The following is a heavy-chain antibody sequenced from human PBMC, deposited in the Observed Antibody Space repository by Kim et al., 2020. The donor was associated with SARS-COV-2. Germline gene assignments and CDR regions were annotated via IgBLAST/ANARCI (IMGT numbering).Heavy chain of an antibody. CDR3: ARSRNYGWFDS. CDR1: GFTFRSYW. Sequence: GGSLRLSCAASGFTFRSYWMHWVRQAPGKGLVWVSRINNDGSSTSYGDPVKGRFTISRDNAKNTLYLLMNSLRADDTAVYYCARSRNYGWFDSWGQGTLVTVSS. J-gene: IGHJ5*01. V-gene: IGHV3-74*01. D-gene: IGHD3-16*01. CDR2: INNDGSST.